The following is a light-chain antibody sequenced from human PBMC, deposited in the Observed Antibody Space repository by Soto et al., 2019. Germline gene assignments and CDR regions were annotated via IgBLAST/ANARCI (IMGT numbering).Light chain of an antibody. CDR2: GTS. Sequence: EIVMTQSPATLSVSPGERATLSCRASQSFSSNLAWYQQKPGQAPGLLIYGTSTRATGIPARFSGSGSGTEFTLTISSLQSEDFAVYYCQQYYNWPRTFGQGTKVEIK. CDR1: QSFSSN. V-gene: IGKV3-15*01. CDR3: QQYYNWPRT. J-gene: IGKJ1*01.